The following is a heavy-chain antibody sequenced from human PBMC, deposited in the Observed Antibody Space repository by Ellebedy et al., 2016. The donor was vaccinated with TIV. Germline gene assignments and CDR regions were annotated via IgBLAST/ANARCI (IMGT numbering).Heavy chain of an antibody. J-gene: IGHJ4*02. CDR3: ARILTEGPIPGWIPFDY. V-gene: IGHV4-39*07. D-gene: IGHD6-19*01. Sequence: MPSETLSLTCTVSGGPIRSNYFWGWIRQPPGKEPEWIGDIYYGGAAHYNTSLRGRVTISMDTSKSQISLKLTSVTAADTAVYYCARILTEGPIPGWIPFDYWGQGTLVTVSS. CDR2: IYYGGAA. CDR1: GGPIRSNYF.